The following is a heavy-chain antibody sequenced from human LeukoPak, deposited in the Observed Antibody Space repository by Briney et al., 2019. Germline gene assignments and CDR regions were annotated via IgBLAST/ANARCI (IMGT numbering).Heavy chain of an antibody. D-gene: IGHD5-24*01. CDR1: GFTFSSYA. CDR2: ISGSGGST. V-gene: IGHV3-23*01. Sequence: GGSLRLSCAASGFTFSSYAMSWVRQAPGKGLEWVSAISGSGGSTYYADSVKGRFTISRDDAKNSLYLQMNSLRVEDTAVYYCAKEGRSLQTYWGQGTLVTVSS. J-gene: IGHJ4*02. CDR3: AKEGRSLQTY.